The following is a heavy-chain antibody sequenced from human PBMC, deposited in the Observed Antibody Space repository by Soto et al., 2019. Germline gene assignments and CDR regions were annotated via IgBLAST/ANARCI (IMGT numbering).Heavy chain of an antibody. V-gene: IGHV1-24*01. CDR2: FDPEVGET. D-gene: IGHD3-22*01. CDR3: ATTSYYHDGSRYFFAY. Sequence: ASVKVSCKVSGYTLTELGMHWVRQAPGKGLEWMGGFDPEVGETIYAQKFQGRVSMTEDISTDTAYMELSRLRSEDTAVYYCATTSYYHDGSRYFFAYWGQGTLVTVSS. CDR1: GYTLTELG. J-gene: IGHJ4*02.